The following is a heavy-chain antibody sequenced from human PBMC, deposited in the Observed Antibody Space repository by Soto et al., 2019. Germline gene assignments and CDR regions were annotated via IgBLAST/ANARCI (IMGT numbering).Heavy chain of an antibody. V-gene: IGHV1-8*01. CDR1: GYTFTSYD. D-gene: IGHD4-4*01. CDR3: ARGLRNYGDYYYYMDV. CDR2: MNPNSGNT. Sequence: QEELVQSGAEVKKPEASVKVSCKASGYTFTSYDINWVRQATGQGLEWMGWMNPNSGNTGYAQKFQGRVTMTRNTSISTAYMELSSLRSEDTAVYYCARGLRNYGDYYYYMDVWGKGTTVTVSS. J-gene: IGHJ6*03.